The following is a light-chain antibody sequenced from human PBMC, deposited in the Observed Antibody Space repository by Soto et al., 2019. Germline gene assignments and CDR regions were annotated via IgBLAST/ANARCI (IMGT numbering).Light chain of an antibody. Sequence: EFVLTQSPGTLSLSAGDRATLSCRASETVSSSLAWYQQRPGHPPRLLIYDASNRATDIPVRFSGCGSGTDFPLTISSLEPEDFAVHYYQHRTTRAFGQGTRLDIK. CDR2: DAS. V-gene: IGKV3-11*01. J-gene: IGKJ5*01. CDR3: QHRTTRA. CDR1: ETVSSS.